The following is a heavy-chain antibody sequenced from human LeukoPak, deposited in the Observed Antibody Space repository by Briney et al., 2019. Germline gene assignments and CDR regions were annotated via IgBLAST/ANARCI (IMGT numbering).Heavy chain of an antibody. D-gene: IGHD5-18*01. V-gene: IGHV5-51*01. Sequence: GESLKISCKGPGYSFTSYWIGWVRQVPGKGLEWMGIIYPGDSGTRYSPSFQGQVTISADKSISTAYLQWSSLKASDTAMYYCARIEDTAMVYYFDYWGQGTLVTVSS. CDR2: IYPGDSGT. CDR3: ARIEDTAMVYYFDY. CDR1: GYSFTSYW. J-gene: IGHJ4*02.